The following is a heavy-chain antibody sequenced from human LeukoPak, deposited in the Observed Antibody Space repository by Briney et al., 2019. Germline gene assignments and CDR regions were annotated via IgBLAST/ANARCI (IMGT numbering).Heavy chain of an antibody. D-gene: IGHD1-14*01. V-gene: IGHV3-23*01. CDR1: GFTFSSYA. Sequence: GGSLRLSCAASGFTFSSYAMSWVRQAPGKGLEGVSTISAGGGSTYYADSVKGRFTISRDNSKNTPFLQMNSLRAEDTAVYYCAKSRSRFNRLPGYWGQGTLVTVSS. CDR2: ISAGGGST. CDR3: AKSRSRFNRLPGY. J-gene: IGHJ4*02.